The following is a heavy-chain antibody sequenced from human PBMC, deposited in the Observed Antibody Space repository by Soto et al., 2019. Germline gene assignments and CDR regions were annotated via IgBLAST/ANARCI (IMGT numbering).Heavy chain of an antibody. V-gene: IGHV3-9*01. CDR3: ARSFSDSYYDLDF. CDR1: GFTFDDYA. J-gene: IGHJ4*02. CDR2: ISWNSASM. D-gene: IGHD1-26*01. Sequence: PRLSCAASGFTFDDYAMHWVRQAPGKGLEWVSGISWNSASMDYADSVKDRFSISRDNAENSLYLQMNILKIEDTAFYYCARSFSDSYYDLDFWGQGTLVTVSS.